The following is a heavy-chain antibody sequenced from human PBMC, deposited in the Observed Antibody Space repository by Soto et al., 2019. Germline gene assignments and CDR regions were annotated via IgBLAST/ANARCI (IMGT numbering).Heavy chain of an antibody. J-gene: IGHJ4*02. CDR1: WLNCGDYA. CDR3: TRDMFPTASDY. Sequence: WRPQRLPYTALWLNCGDYAVRRFRKTPGKGLEWVGFIRSKAYGGTTEYAASVKGRFTISRDDSKSIAYLQMNSLKTEDTAVYYCTRDMFPTASDYWGQGTLVTVSS. CDR2: IRSKAYGGTT. D-gene: IGHD3-10*02. V-gene: IGHV3-49*03.